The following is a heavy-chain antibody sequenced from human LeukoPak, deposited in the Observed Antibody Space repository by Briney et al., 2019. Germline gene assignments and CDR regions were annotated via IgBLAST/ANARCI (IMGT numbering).Heavy chain of an antibody. J-gene: IGHJ6*02. Sequence: GGSLRLSCAASGFTFSSYSMTWVRQAPGKGLEWVSSISSSSSYIYYADSVKGRFTISRDNAKNSLYLQMNSLRAEDTAVYYCARDGLDPSGWYHYYYYYGMDVWGQGTTVTVSS. V-gene: IGHV3-21*01. CDR2: ISSSSSYI. CDR1: GFTFSSYS. D-gene: IGHD6-19*01. CDR3: ARDGLDPSGWYHYYYYYGMDV.